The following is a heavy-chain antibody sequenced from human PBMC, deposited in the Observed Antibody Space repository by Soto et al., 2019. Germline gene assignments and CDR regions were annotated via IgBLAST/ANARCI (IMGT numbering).Heavy chain of an antibody. J-gene: IGHJ4*02. Sequence: EVQLVESGGGLVQPGGSLRLSCAASGFTFSGYWMHWVRQAPGKGLVWVSRIDGDGSRTNYADSVKGRFTISRDNAKNPLYLQMNSLRAEDTAVYFCARELASYNDYWGQGTLVTVSS. D-gene: IGHD1-1*01. CDR2: IDGDGSRT. V-gene: IGHV3-74*01. CDR1: GFTFSGYW. CDR3: ARELASYNDY.